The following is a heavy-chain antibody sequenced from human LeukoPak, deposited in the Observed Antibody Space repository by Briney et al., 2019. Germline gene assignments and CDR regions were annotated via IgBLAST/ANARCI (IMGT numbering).Heavy chain of an antibody. D-gene: IGHD2-15*01. V-gene: IGHV3-74*01. CDR3: ARGGYCSGGTCYHRGIQATVDWFDP. CDR1: GFSFSSYW. Sequence: GGSLRLSCTASGFSFSSYWMHWVRQPPGKGLVWVSRIYSDGSSTSYADSVKGRFTISRDNAKNTLYLQMNSLRAEDTAVYYCARGGYCSGGTCYHRGIQATVDWFDPWGQGTLVTVSS. J-gene: IGHJ5*02. CDR2: IYSDGSST.